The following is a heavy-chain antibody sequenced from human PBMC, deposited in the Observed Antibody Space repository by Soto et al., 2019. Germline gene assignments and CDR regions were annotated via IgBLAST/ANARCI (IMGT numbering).Heavy chain of an antibody. Sequence: QVQLVQSGAEVKKPGASVKVSCKASGYTFTGYAIHWVRQAPGQRLEWMGWINAGNGNTKYSQKFQGRVTITRDTSASTAYMELSSLRSEDTAVYYCARGDHYDIHDYWGQGTLVTVSS. CDR1: GYTFTGYA. CDR2: INAGNGNT. CDR3: ARGDHYDIHDY. D-gene: IGHD3-22*01. J-gene: IGHJ4*02. V-gene: IGHV1-3*01.